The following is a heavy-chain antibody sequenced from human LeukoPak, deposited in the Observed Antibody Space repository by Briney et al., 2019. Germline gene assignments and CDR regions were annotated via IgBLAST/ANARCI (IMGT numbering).Heavy chain of an antibody. CDR2: IYYSGST. Sequence: SETLSLTCTVSGGSISSSSYYWGWIRQPPGKGLEWIGSIYYSGSTYYNPSLKSRFTISVDTSKNQFSLKLSSVTAADTAVYYCASTGYSGYADYYFDYWGQGTLVTVSS. CDR1: GGSISSSSYY. D-gene: IGHD5-12*01. J-gene: IGHJ4*02. V-gene: IGHV4-39*07. CDR3: ASTGYSGYADYYFDY.